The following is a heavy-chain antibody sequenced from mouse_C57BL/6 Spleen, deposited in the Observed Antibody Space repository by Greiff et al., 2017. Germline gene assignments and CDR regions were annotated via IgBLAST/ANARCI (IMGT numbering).Heavy chain of an antibody. CDR3: ARPAYYSNYVYFDY. Sequence: QVTLKESGPGILQPSQTLSLTCSFSGFSLSTFGMGVGWIRQPSGKGLEWLAHIWWDDDKYYNPALKSRLTISKDTSKNQVFLKIANVDTADTATYYCARPAYYSNYVYFDYWGQGTTLTGSS. CDR1: GFSLSTFGMG. CDR2: IWWDDDK. V-gene: IGHV8-8*01. J-gene: IGHJ2*01. D-gene: IGHD2-5*01.